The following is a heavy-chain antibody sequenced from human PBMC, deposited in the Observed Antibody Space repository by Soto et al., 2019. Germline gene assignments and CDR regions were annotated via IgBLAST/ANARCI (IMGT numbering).Heavy chain of an antibody. D-gene: IGHD3-16*01. CDR3: AKGLETYYDYIWGSYHFDY. V-gene: IGHV3-23*01. J-gene: IGHJ4*02. CDR2: ISGSGGST. CDR1: GFTFSSYA. Sequence: GGSLRLSCAASGFTFSSYAMSWVRQAPGKGLEWVSAISGSGGSTYYADSVKGRFTISRDNSKNTLYLQMNSLRAEDTAVYYCAKGLETYYDYIWGSYHFDYWGQGTLVTVSS.